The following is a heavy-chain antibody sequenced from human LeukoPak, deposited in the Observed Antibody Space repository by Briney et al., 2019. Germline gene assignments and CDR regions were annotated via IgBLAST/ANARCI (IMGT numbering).Heavy chain of an antibody. D-gene: IGHD4-17*01. CDR1: GFTFSSYS. CDR3: ARSLGGDDYGDFDY. CDR2: ISSSSSYI. Sequence: PGGSLRLSCAASGFTFSSYSMNWVRQAPGKGLEWVSSISSSSSYIYYADSVKGQFTISRDNARNSLYLQMNSLRAEDTAVYYCARSLGGDDYGDFDYWGQGTLVTVSS. J-gene: IGHJ4*02. V-gene: IGHV3-21*01.